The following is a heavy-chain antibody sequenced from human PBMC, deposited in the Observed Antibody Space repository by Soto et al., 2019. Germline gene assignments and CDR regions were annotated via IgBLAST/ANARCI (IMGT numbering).Heavy chain of an antibody. D-gene: IGHD3-22*01. V-gene: IGHV5-10-1*01. J-gene: IGHJ4*02. CDR1: GYRFAGYW. CDR2: IDPSDSQT. CDR3: ARQIYYSDTGPNFQYYFDS. Sequence: GEYLKISCKGCGYRFAGYWITWVRQKPGKGLEWMGRIDPSDSQTYYSPSFRGHVTISATKSITTVFLQWSSMRASDTAMYYCARQIYYSDTGPNFQYYFDSWGQGTPVTVSS.